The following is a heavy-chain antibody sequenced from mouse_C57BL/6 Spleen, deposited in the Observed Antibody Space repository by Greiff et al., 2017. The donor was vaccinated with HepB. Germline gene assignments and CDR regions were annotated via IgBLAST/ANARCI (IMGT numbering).Heavy chain of an antibody. CDR3: ARWSGTSFAY. CDR2: ILPGSVST. V-gene: IGHV1-9*01. Sequence: VQLQQSGAELMKPGASVKLSCKATGYTFTGYWIEWVKQRPGHGLEWIGEILPGSVSTNYNEKFKGKATFTADTSSNTAYMQLSSLATEDSAIYYWARWSGTSFAYWGQGTLVTVSA. CDR1: GYTFTGYW. J-gene: IGHJ3*01. D-gene: IGHD4-1*01.